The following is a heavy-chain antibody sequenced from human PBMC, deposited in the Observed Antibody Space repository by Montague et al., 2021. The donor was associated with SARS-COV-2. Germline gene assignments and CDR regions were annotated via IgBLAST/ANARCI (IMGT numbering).Heavy chain of an antibody. CDR2: INQSGRT. CDR3: ARRGSSVWGVTVSAELDY. J-gene: IGHJ4*02. D-gene: IGHD3-10*01. CDR1: GQSFIVYY. Sequence: SETLSLTCAIYGQSFIVYYWSWIRQPPEKVLAWFGEINQSGRTNNNPSLKSRVIISVDTSKNQFSLKLSSATAADTAVYYCARRGSSVWGVTVSAELDYWGQGILVIVSS. V-gene: IGHV4-34*01.